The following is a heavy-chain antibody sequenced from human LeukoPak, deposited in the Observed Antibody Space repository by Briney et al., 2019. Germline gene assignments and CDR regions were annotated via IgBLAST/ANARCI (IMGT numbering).Heavy chain of an antibody. CDR1: GGTFSSYA. CDR3: ARVVVVVPAAPYYDAFDI. D-gene: IGHD2-2*01. J-gene: IGHJ3*02. Sequence: GSSVKVFCKASGGTFSSYAISWVRQAPGQGLEWMGGIIPIFGTANYAQKFQGRVTITTDESTSTAYMELSSLRSEDTAVYYCARVVVVVPAAPYYDAFDIWGQGTMVTVSS. V-gene: IGHV1-69*05. CDR2: IIPIFGTA.